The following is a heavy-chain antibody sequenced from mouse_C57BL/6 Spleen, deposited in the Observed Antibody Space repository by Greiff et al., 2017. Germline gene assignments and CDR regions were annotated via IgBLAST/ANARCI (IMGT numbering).Heavy chain of an antibody. CDR1: GYAFSSYW. V-gene: IGHV1-80*01. CDR2: IYPGDGDT. CDR3: ARDGTTVGGFDY. D-gene: IGHD1-1*01. J-gene: IGHJ2*01. Sequence: QVQLQQSGAELVKPGASVKISCKASGYAFSSYWMNWVKQRPGKGLEWIGQIYPGDGDTNYNGKFKGKATLTADKSSSTAYMKLSSLTSEDSAVYFCARDGTTVGGFDYWGQGTTLTVSS.